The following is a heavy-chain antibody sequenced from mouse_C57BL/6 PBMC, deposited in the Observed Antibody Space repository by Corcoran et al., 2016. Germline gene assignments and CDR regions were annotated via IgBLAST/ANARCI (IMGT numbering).Heavy chain of an antibody. CDR2: INPNNGGT. Sequence: EVQLQQSGPELVKPGASVKISCKASGYTFTDYYMNWVKQSHGKSLEWIGDINPNNGGTSYNQKFKGKATLTVDKSSSTAYMELRSLTSEDSAVYYCARSNTTVVATDWYFDVWGTGTTVTVSS. CDR3: ARSNTTVVATDWYFDV. J-gene: IGHJ1*03. D-gene: IGHD1-1*01. V-gene: IGHV1-26*01. CDR1: GYTFTDYY.